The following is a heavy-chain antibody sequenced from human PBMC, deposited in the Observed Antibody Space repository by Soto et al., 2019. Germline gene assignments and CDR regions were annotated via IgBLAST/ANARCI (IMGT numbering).Heavy chain of an antibody. CDR3: ARDRKSRYYGMDV. Sequence: SETLSLTCTVSGGSVSSGSYYWSWIRQPPGKGLEWIGYIYYSGSTNYNPSLKSRVTISVDTSKNQFSLKLSSVTAADTAVYYCARDRKSRYYGMDVWGQGTTVTVSS. J-gene: IGHJ6*02. V-gene: IGHV4-61*01. CDR1: GGSVSSGSYY. CDR2: IYYSGST.